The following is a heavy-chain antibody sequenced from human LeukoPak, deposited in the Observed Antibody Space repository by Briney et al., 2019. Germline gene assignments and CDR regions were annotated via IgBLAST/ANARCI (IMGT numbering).Heavy chain of an antibody. CDR2: IYYSGST. CDR3: ARENSPTYYYDSSGNPN. CDR1: GGSISSGGYY. J-gene: IGHJ4*02. Sequence: SETLSLTCTVSGGSISSGGYYWSWIRPHPGKGLEWIGYIYYSGSTYYNPSLKSRVTISVDTSNNQFPLKKSSCTAADTAVYYCARENSPTYYYDSSGNPNWGQGTLLTVSA. V-gene: IGHV4-31*03. D-gene: IGHD3-22*01.